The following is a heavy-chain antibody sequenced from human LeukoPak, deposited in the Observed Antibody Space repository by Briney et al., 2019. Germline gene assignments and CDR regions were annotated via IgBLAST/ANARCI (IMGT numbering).Heavy chain of an antibody. D-gene: IGHD3-16*02. J-gene: IGHJ4*02. Sequence: ASVKVSCKASGYTFTSYYMHWVRQAPGQGLEWMGIINPSGGSTSYAQKFQGRVTMTRDTSTSTVYMELSSLRSEDTAVYYCARERVDYDYVWGSYRFIDYWGQGTLVTVSS. CDR1: GYTFTSYY. V-gene: IGHV1-46*03. CDR2: INPSGGST. CDR3: ARERVDYDYVWGSYRFIDY.